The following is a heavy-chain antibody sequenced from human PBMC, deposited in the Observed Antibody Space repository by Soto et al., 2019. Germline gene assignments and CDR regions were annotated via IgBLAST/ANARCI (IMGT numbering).Heavy chain of an antibody. Sequence: QVQLQESGPGLVKLSETLSLTCSVSGDSSSTFYWSWIRQSPGKGLEWIGCMNNIGRTNYNPSLNSRVHIPLATSENQFSLNVRSAIPADTAVYYCARSFCRDSIRCNWFDPWGQGTVVTVSS. CDR1: GDSSSTFY. CDR3: ARSFCRDSIRCNWFDP. J-gene: IGHJ5*02. D-gene: IGHD2-2*02. CDR2: MNNIGRT. V-gene: IGHV4-59*01.